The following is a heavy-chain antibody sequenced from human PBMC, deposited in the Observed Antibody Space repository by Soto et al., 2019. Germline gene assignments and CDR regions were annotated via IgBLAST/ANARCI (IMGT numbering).Heavy chain of an antibody. Sequence: QVQLVQSGAEVKKPGSSVKVSCKASGGTFSSYAISWVRQAPGQGLEWMGGIIPFFGTANYAQKFQGRVTITAEKSTSTAYMELSSLRSDDTAVYYCASPTLDYYYYYGMDVWGQGTTVTVSS. CDR1: GGTFSSYA. J-gene: IGHJ6*02. CDR3: ASPTLDYYYYYGMDV. CDR2: IIPFFGTA. V-gene: IGHV1-69*14.